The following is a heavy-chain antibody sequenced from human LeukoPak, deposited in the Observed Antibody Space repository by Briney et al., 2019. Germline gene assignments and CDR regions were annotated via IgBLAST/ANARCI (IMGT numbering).Heavy chain of an antibody. J-gene: IGHJ4*02. CDR2: IYYSGNT. Sequence: SETLSLTCSVSGGSISSSSYSWGWIRQPPGKGLEWIGSIYYSGNTYYNPSLKSRVTISVDTSKNQFSLKLNSVTAADTAVYYCARLRLQWGLDYWGQGTLVTVSS. V-gene: IGHV4-39*01. CDR1: GGSISSSSYS. CDR3: ARLRLQWGLDY. D-gene: IGHD5-24*01.